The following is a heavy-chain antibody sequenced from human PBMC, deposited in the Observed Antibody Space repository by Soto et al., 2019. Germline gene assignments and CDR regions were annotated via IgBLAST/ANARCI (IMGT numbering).Heavy chain of an antibody. D-gene: IGHD3-10*01. V-gene: IGHV3-48*01. J-gene: IGHJ4*02. Sequence: EVSLVESGGGLVQPGGSRRLSCAASGFSFSSFTMNWVRQAPGKGLEWISYITASGGTIFDADSVRGRFTISRDNAKDSLFLQMNNLRPEDTAVYYCVREDSYGSGSPDYWGGGALVTDAS. CDR1: GFSFSSFT. CDR2: ITASGGTI. CDR3: VREDSYGSGSPDY.